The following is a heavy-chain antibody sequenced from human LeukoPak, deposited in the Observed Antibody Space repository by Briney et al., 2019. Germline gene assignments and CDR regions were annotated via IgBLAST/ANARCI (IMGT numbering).Heavy chain of an antibody. CDR2: IKPDGSEK. Sequence: GGSLRLSCAASGFTFNSYWMSWVRHAPGKGLEWVANIKPDGSEKYYVDFVKGRFTISRDNAKNSVYLQMNSLRVEDTAVYYCARDGIDYWGQGTLVTVSS. CDR3: ARDGIDY. J-gene: IGHJ4*02. D-gene: IGHD1-26*01. V-gene: IGHV3-7*04. CDR1: GFTFNSYW.